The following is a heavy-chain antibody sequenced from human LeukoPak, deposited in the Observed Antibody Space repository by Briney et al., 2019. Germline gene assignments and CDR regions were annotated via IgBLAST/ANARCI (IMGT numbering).Heavy chain of an antibody. CDR3: ARGRVVVVAATRTTRGKKNWFDP. Sequence: SETLSLTCAVYGGSFSGYYWSWIRQPPGKGLEWIGEINHSGSTNYNPSLKSRVTISVDTSKNQFSLKLSSVTAADTAVYYCARGRVVVVAATRTTRGKKNWFDPWGQGTLVTVSS. CDR2: INHSGST. V-gene: IGHV4-34*01. D-gene: IGHD2-15*01. J-gene: IGHJ5*02. CDR1: GGSFSGYY.